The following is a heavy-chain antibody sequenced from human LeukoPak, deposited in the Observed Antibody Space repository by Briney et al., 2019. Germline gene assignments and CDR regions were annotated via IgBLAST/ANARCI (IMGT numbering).Heavy chain of an antibody. J-gene: IGHJ6*03. CDR1: SDSIFTSNW. CDR3: ARGFYLVNGYYYYMDV. D-gene: IGHD3-22*01. V-gene: IGHV4-4*02. CDR2: IFHSGST. Sequence: PSETLSLTCTVSSDSIFTSNWWSWVRQPPGKGLEWIGQIFHSGSTNYNPSLKSRVTISVDTSKNQFSLKLSSVTAADTAVYYCARGFYLVNGYYYYMDVWGKGTTVTVSS.